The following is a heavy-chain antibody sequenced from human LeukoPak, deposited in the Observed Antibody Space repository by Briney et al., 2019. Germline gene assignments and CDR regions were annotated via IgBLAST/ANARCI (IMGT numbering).Heavy chain of an antibody. CDR1: GGSISSYY. V-gene: IGHV4-59*01. Sequence: PSETLSLTCTVSGGSISSYYWSWIRQPPGKGLEWIGYTYYSGSTNYNPPLKSRVTISVDTSKNQFSLKLSSVTAADTAVYYCARHEGIAAALENWFDPWGQGTLVTVSS. J-gene: IGHJ5*02. CDR3: ARHEGIAAALENWFDP. D-gene: IGHD6-13*01. CDR2: TYYSGST.